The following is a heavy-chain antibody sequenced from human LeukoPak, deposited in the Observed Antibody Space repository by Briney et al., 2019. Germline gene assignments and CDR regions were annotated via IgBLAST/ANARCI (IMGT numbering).Heavy chain of an antibody. J-gene: IGHJ3*02. CDR2: IYPGDSDT. D-gene: IGHD4-11*01. Sequence: GESLKISCKGSGYNFTSYWIGWVRQMPGKGLEWMGNIYPGDSDTRYSPSFQGQVTISADKSISTAYLQWSSLKASDTAIYYCARRSVPEKTSPSTFDIWGQGTMVTVSS. CDR3: ARRSVPEKTSPSTFDI. CDR1: GYNFTSYW. V-gene: IGHV5-51*01.